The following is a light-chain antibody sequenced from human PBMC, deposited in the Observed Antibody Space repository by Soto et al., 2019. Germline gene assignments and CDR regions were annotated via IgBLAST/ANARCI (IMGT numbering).Light chain of an antibody. CDR2: GAS. Sequence: DIQMTQSPSTLSASVGDRVTITCRASQSISSWLAWYQQKPGKAPKLLISGASNLEPGVPSRFSGSGSGADFTFIISSLQPEDVATYSCQQYDNIILSFGGGTNVEI. CDR3: QQYDNIILS. J-gene: IGKJ4*01. CDR1: QSISSW. V-gene: IGKV1-5*01.